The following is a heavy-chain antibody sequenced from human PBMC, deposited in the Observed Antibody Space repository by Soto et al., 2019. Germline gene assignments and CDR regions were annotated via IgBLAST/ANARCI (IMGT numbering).Heavy chain of an antibody. CDR3: ARTYYYGSGSYPRFDP. D-gene: IGHD3-10*01. CDR2: INRDGGST. CDR1: GFAFSTYA. J-gene: IGHJ5*02. Sequence: VQLLESGGGLVQPGGSLRLSCAASGFAFSTYAMSWVRQAPGKGLEWVSGINRDGGSTYYADSVKGRFPISRDNSKNTLYLQMNSLRAEDTAVYYCARTYYYGSGSYPRFDPWGQGTLVTVSS. V-gene: IGHV3-23*01.